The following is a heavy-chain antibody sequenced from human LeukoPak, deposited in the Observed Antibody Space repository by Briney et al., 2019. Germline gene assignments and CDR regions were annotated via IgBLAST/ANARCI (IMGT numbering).Heavy chain of an antibody. CDR1: GGSFSGYY. Sequence: SENLSLTCAVYGGSFSGYYWSWIRQPPGKGLEWIGEINHSGSTNYNPSLKSRVTISVDTSKNQFSLKLSSVTAADTAVYYCARGKGVSSSWYLHWFDPWGQGTLVTVSS. J-gene: IGHJ5*02. CDR3: ARGKGVSSSWYLHWFDP. V-gene: IGHV4-34*01. CDR2: INHSGST. D-gene: IGHD6-13*01.